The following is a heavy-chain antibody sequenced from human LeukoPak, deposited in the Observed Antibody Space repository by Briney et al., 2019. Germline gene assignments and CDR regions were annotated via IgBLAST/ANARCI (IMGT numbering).Heavy chain of an antibody. Sequence: SGGSLRLSCAASGFTFSSYAMSWVRQAPGKGLEWVSAISGSGGSTYYADSVKGRFTISRDNSKNTLYLQMNSLRAEDTAVYYCANGGIAAAMYYFDYWGQGTLSPSPQ. V-gene: IGHV3-23*01. D-gene: IGHD6-13*01. CDR2: ISGSGGST. CDR3: ANGGIAAAMYYFDY. CDR1: GFTFSSYA. J-gene: IGHJ4*02.